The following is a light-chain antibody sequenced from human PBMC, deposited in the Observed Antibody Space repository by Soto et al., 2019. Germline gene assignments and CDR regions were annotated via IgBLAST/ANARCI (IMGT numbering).Light chain of an antibody. Sequence: EIVLTQSPGTLSLSPGERATLSCRASQSVSSTYLAWYQQKPGQPPRLLIYGASSRATGIPDRFSGSGSGTDFTLTISRLEPEDFAVYFCQQYGSSPPFTFGQGTKVEIK. CDR1: QSVSSTY. V-gene: IGKV3-20*01. J-gene: IGKJ2*01. CDR3: QQYGSSPPFT. CDR2: GAS.